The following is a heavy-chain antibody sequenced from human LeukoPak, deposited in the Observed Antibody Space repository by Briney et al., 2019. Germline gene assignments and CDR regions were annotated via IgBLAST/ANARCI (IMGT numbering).Heavy chain of an antibody. CDR1: GFTFSNYW. Sequence: PGGSLRLSCAASGFTFSNYWMHWVRQVPEKGLVWVSRVNPDGSDITYAYSVRGRFTSSRDNAKNTLYLQMNRLRIEDTAVYYCARGGSYGDYWGQGILVTVSS. CDR2: VNPDGSDI. D-gene: IGHD3-16*01. V-gene: IGHV3-74*01. J-gene: IGHJ4*02. CDR3: ARGGSYGDY.